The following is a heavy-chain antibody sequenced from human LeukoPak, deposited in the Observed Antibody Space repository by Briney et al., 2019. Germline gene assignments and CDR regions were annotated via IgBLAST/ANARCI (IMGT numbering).Heavy chain of an antibody. V-gene: IGHV3-30-3*01. CDR3: ARDGSGYSSGWYVVDY. CDR1: GFTFSSYA. J-gene: IGHJ4*02. Sequence: GRSLRLSCAASGFTFSSYAMHWVRQAPGKGLEWVAVISYDGSNKYYADSVKGRFTISRDNSKNTLYLQMNSLRAEDTAVYYCARDGSGYSSGWYVVDYWGQGTLVTVSS. CDR2: ISYDGSNK. D-gene: IGHD6-19*01.